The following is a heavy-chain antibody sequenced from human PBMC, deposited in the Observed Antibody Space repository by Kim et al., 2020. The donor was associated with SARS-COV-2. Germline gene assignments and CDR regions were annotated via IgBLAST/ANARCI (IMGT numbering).Heavy chain of an antibody. CDR3: ARRIAARPMYAFDL. J-gene: IGHJ3*01. CDR2: VSYSGST. Sequence: SETLSLTCSVSGGSVTNTIYYWSWIRQPPGKGLEWIGYVSYSGSTNYNPSLKSRVTISVDTSKNQFSLNLSSVTAADTAVYYCARRIAARPMYAFDLWG. V-gene: IGHV4-61*01. CDR1: GGSVTNTIYY. D-gene: IGHD6-6*01.